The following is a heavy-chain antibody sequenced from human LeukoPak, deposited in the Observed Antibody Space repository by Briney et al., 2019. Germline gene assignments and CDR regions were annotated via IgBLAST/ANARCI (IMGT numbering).Heavy chain of an antibody. J-gene: IGHJ4*02. Sequence: ASVKVSCKASGYTFTDYYMHWVRQAPGQGLEWMGRINPNSGGTNYAQKFQGRVTMTRDTSISTAYMDLSRLRSDDTAVYYCARDLSGYYDSSAYYHASDYWGQGTLATVSS. CDR2: INPNSGGT. CDR3: ARDLSGYYDSSAYYHASDY. V-gene: IGHV1-2*06. CDR1: GYTFTDYY. D-gene: IGHD3-22*01.